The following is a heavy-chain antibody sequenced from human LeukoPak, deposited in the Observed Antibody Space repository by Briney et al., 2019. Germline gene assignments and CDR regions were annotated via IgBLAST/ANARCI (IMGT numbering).Heavy chain of an antibody. CDR3: ARAGQRRITFGGVLDY. D-gene: IGHD3-16*01. J-gene: IGHJ4*02. CDR1: GFTVSSNY. V-gene: IGHV3-66*01. Sequence: GGSLRLSCAASGFTVSSNYMSWVRQAPGKGLEWVSVIYSGGSTYYADSVKGRFTISRDNSKNTLYLQMNSLRAEDTAVYYCARAGQRRITFGGVLDYWGQGTLVTVSS. CDR2: IYSGGST.